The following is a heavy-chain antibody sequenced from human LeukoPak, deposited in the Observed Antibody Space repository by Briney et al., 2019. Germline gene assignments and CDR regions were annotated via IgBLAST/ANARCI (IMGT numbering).Heavy chain of an antibody. D-gene: IGHD4-23*01. CDR1: GFTIHDYN. CDR2: ITWNDGST. CDR3: ERDRKRGGNGQIRH. V-gene: IGHV3-43*01. Sequence: GGSLRLSXATSGFTIHDYNMHWVRQAPGKSLEWVSHITWNDGSTYYADSVKGRFTISRDNSKNSLYLQMNSLRTDDTALYYCERDRKRGGNGQIRHGGQGPLVTVS. J-gene: IGHJ1*01.